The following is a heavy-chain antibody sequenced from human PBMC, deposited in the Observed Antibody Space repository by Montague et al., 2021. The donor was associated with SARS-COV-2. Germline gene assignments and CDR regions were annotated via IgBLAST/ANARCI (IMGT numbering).Heavy chain of an antibody. CDR1: GDSVSSNSAT. D-gene: IGHD1-1*01. CDR3: TSGREGNYNVMDV. Sequence: CAISGDSVSSNSATWKWERQSPSRGLAWLGMTYYRSKWYNDYAVSVRGRVTINPDTSKNQFSLQLSSLTPEDTAIYYCTSGREGNYNVMDVWGQGTTVTVSS. V-gene: IGHV6-1*01. CDR2: TYYRSKWYN. J-gene: IGHJ6*02.